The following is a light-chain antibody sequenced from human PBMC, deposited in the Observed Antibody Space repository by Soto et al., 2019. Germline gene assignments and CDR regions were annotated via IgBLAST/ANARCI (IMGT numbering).Light chain of an antibody. V-gene: IGKV1-39*01. CDR3: QQSYSTPRT. Sequence: DIQMTQSPSSLSASVGDRVTITCRASQSISSYLAWYQQKPGKAPMLLIYAASSLQSGVSSRFRGSGSGTDFTLTISSLQPEDCATYYCQQSYSTPRTVGQGTKVEIK. J-gene: IGKJ1*01. CDR2: AAS. CDR1: QSISSY.